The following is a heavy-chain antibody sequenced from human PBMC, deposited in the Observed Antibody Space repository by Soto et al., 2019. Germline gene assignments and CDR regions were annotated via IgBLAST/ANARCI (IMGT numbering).Heavy chain of an antibody. CDR1: GFSLSTNT. J-gene: IGHJ4*02. CDR2: ISNDGRRK. CDR3: ARVATAMTYDF. Sequence: LRLSCAASGFSLSTNTMHWVRQVPGKGLEWVASISNDGRRKYYADFVKGRFTISRDTANNILYLEMNSLRAEDTSLYYCARVATAMTYDFWGQGTQVTVFS. V-gene: IGHV3-30*04. D-gene: IGHD2-21*02.